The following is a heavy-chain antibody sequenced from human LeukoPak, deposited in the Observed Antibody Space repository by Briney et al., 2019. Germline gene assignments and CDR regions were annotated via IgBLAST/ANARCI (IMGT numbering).Heavy chain of an antibody. Sequence: GGSLRLSCAASGFTFSSVSMNWVRQAPGKGVEWVSYISSTSTSPSYPASAKGRFTISRNNAKNSLYLQMNSLGDDDTAVYYCARGRSGYYFDYWGQGTLVTVSS. CDR1: GFTFSSVS. D-gene: IGHD3-22*01. CDR3: ARGRSGYYFDY. J-gene: IGHJ4*02. CDR2: ISSTSTSP. V-gene: IGHV3-48*02.